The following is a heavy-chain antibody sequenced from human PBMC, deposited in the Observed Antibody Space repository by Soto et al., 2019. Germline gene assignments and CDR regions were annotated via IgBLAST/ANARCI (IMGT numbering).Heavy chain of an antibody. CDR2: ISGYDGST. J-gene: IGHJ6*02. V-gene: IGHV1-18*04. CDR3: AAGGYSMAWALYYYGMDV. D-gene: IGHD5-18*01. Sequence: ASVKVSCKASGYTFTSYGINWVRQAPGQGLEWMGWISGYDGSTSYAHKYQGRVTMTTDTSTSTVYMELRSLKSDDTAVYYCAAGGYSMAWALYYYGMDVWGQGTTVTVSS. CDR1: GYTFTSYG.